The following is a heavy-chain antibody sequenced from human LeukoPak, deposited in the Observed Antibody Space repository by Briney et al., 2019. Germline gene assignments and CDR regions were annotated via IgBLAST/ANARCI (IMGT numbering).Heavy chain of an antibody. Sequence: SQTLSLTCNVSGGSNSSGGYFCRWIRQPPGKALEWIGYIYYSGSTYYNPSLKSRVTISVDTSKNQFSLKLSSVTAADTAVYYCARDVDLNWFDPWGQGTLVTVSS. CDR3: ARDVDLNWFDP. J-gene: IGHJ5*02. CDR1: GGSNSSGGYF. V-gene: IGHV4-31*03. CDR2: IYYSGST. D-gene: IGHD3/OR15-3a*01.